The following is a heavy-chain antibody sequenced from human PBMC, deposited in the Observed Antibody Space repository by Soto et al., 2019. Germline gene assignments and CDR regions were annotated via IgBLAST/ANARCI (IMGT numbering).Heavy chain of an antibody. CDR1: GFTFSRYW. J-gene: IGHJ3*02. Sequence: GGSLRISCAASGFTFSRYWMNWVRQAPGKGLEWVANIKQDGTEKNYVDSVKGRFTISRDNAKNSLYLQMDSLRAEDTAVYFCARGDTPMITGMDSFDIWGQGTLVTVS. CDR2: IKQDGTEK. CDR3: ARGDTPMITGMDSFDI. V-gene: IGHV3-7*01. D-gene: IGHD5-18*01.